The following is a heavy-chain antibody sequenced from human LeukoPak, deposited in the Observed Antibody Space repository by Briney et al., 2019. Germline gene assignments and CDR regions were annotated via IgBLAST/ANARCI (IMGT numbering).Heavy chain of an antibody. Sequence: GGSLRLSCAASGFTFSTFAMHWVRQSPGKGLEWVSSITGSGPYILYADSVKRRFTISRDNAKNSLYLQMNSLRAEDTAIYYCVRDVGAVRGEVYLDYWGQGTLVTVSS. CDR3: VRDVGAVRGEVYLDY. D-gene: IGHD3-16*01. CDR2: ITGSGPYI. V-gene: IGHV3-21*01. J-gene: IGHJ4*02. CDR1: GFTFSTFA.